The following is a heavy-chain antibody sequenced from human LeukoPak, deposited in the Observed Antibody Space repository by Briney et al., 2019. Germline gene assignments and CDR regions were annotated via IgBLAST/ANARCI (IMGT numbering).Heavy chain of an antibody. Sequence: GGSLRLSCAASGFTSSSYWMHWVRQAPGKGLVWVSRINSDGSSTNYADSVKGRFTISRDNDKNTLYLQMNSLRDEDTAVYYCAREFRVLPDIWGQGTMVTVSS. CDR2: INSDGSST. CDR1: GFTSSSYW. V-gene: IGHV3-74*01. D-gene: IGHD2-8*02. CDR3: AREFRVLPDI. J-gene: IGHJ3*02.